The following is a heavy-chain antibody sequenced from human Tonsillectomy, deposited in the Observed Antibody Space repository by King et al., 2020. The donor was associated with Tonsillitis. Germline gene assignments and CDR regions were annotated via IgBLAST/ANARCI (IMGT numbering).Heavy chain of an antibody. V-gene: IGHV3-9*01. CDR2: INWNSGRI. Sequence: VQLVESGGGLEQPGRSLRLSCAASGFTFDDYAMHWVRQAPGKGLEWVAGINWNSGRITYADSVKGRFTISRDNAKNSLYLQMNSLRPEDTDLYYCVKDSTSPGYASGWYEHWGQGTLVTVSS. J-gene: IGHJ5*02. D-gene: IGHD6-19*01. CDR3: VKDSTSPGYASGWYEH. CDR1: GFTFDDYA.